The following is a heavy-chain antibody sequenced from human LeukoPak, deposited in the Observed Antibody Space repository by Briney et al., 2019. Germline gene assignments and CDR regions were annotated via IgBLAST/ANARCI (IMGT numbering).Heavy chain of an antibody. CDR3: ARVPPWYMDV. V-gene: IGHV4-39*07. Sequence: SSETLSLTCTVSGGSISSGSYYWGWIRQPPGKGLEWIGNIYYSGSTDHNPSLKSRVTISVDTSKNQFSLKLNSVTAADTAVYYCARVPPWYMDVWGKGTTITVSS. J-gene: IGHJ6*03. CDR2: IYYSGST. CDR1: GGSISSGSYY.